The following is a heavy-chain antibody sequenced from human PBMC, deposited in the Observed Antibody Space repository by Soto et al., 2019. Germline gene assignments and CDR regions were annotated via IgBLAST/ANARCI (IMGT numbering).Heavy chain of an antibody. J-gene: IGHJ3*01. Sequence: GGSLRLSCSASVFPFRSYEMDWVRPAPGKGLEWVAYISGGGTIMYADSVKGRFTISRDNADNSLYLQMNSLRAEDTAVYYCTKEKSVMYSGYDAFDVWGRGTMVTVSS. V-gene: IGHV3-48*03. CDR1: VFPFRSYE. D-gene: IGHD5-12*01. CDR3: TKEKSVMYSGYDAFDV. CDR2: ISGGGTI.